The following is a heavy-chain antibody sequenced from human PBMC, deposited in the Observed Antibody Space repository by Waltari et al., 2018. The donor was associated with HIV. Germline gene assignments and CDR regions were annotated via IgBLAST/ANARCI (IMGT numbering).Heavy chain of an antibody. CDR2: IYPFDSDT. D-gene: IGHD3-22*01. J-gene: IGHJ3*02. CDR3: ARLFYYDTTGYINNAFDI. V-gene: IGHV5-51*03. Sequence: EVQLVQSGAEVRKSGESLKISCKASGYTFTNYWIDWVRQMSGEGLEWMGIIYPFDSDTRYNPSFEGQITISADKSLATAYLEWNNLNASDAAIYYCARLFYYDTTGYINNAFDIWGQGTVVTVS. CDR1: GYTFTNYW.